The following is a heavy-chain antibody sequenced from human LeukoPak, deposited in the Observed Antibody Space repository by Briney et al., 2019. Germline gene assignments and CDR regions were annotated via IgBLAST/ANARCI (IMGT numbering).Heavy chain of an antibody. Sequence: YADSVRGRFTISRDNAKNSLYLQMNSLRAEDTAVYYCARGGDIVVVTQPPDVWGKGTTVTVSS. D-gene: IGHD2-2*01. V-gene: IGHV3-11*01. J-gene: IGHJ6*04. CDR3: ARGGDIVVVTQPPDV.